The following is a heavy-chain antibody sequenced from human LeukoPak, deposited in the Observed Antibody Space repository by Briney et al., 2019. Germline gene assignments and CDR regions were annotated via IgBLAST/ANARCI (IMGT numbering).Heavy chain of an antibody. J-gene: IGHJ3*01. CDR1: GYTFTDYY. V-gene: IGHV1-46*01. CDR3: AKDKDYGSGSYYNDAFDL. CDR2: IHPGGGST. D-gene: IGHD3-10*01. Sequence: AASVKVSCKASGYTFTDYYMHWVRQAPGQGLGWMGVIHPGGGSTSYAQKFQGRVTMTRDTSTRTIYMELSSLRSEDTAIYYCAKDKDYGSGSYYNDAFDLWGQGTLVTVSS.